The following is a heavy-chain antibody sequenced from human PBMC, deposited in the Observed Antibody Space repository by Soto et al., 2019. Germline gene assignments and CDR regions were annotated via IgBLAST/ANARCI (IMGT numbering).Heavy chain of an antibody. CDR1: GGSISSGDYY. V-gene: IGHV4-30-4*01. CDR3: ARGGGYCSSTSCNGDFEYSSSSAYYFDY. J-gene: IGHJ4*02. D-gene: IGHD2-2*01. CDR2: IYYSGST. Sequence: QVQLQESGPGLVKPSQTLSLTCTVSGGSISSGDYYWSWIRQPPGKGLEWIGYIYYSGSTYYNPSLKSRVTISVDTSKNQFSLKLSSVTAADTAVYYCARGGGYCSSTSCNGDFEYSSSSAYYFDYWGQGTLVTVSS.